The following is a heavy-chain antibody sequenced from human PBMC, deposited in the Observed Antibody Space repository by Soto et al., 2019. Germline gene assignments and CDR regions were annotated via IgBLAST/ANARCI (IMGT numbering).Heavy chain of an antibody. CDR1: GYTFNSYG. Sequence: QVLLVQSGAEVKKPGASVKVSCKASGYTFNSYGVSWVRQAPGQGLEWMGWISAYNGNTKYSQNLQGRVTMTIDTTTSSVYLEVRRLRSDDTAIYYCARYFWSGQLPFYFDQWGQGTLVTVSS. V-gene: IGHV1-18*01. J-gene: IGHJ4*02. D-gene: IGHD3-3*01. CDR2: ISAYNGNT. CDR3: ARYFWSGQLPFYFDQ.